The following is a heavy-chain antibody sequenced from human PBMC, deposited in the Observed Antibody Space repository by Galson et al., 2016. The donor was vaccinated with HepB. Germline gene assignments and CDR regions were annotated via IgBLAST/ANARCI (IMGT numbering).Heavy chain of an antibody. Sequence: TLSLTCTVSGGSFSSDGYYWSWIRQHPGKGLEWIGYLYYSGNTYYNPSLKSRVTIAVDASTDQFSLKLSSVTAADSAVYYCARVLTRYFGEIDIWGQGKMVTVSS. CDR1: GGSFSSDGYY. CDR3: ARVLTRYFGEIDI. CDR2: LYYSGNT. V-gene: IGHV4-31*03. D-gene: IGHD2/OR15-2a*01. J-gene: IGHJ3*02.